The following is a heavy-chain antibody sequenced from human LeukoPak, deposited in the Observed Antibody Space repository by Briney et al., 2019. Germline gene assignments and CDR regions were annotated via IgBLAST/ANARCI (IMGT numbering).Heavy chain of an antibody. V-gene: IGHV3-23*01. D-gene: IGHD3-10*01. CDR3: ARKSASGNYPLDY. J-gene: IGHJ4*02. Sequence: GGSLRLSCAASGFTFSTYAMSWVRQAPGKGLEWVSVISADSATTFYADSVKGRFTIPRDNAKNTVFLQMSSLRAEDTALYYCARKSASGNYPLDYWGQGTLVTVSS. CDR2: ISADSATT. CDR1: GFTFSTYA.